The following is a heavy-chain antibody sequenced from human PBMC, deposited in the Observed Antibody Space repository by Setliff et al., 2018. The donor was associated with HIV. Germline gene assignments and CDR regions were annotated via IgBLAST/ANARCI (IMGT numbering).Heavy chain of an antibody. D-gene: IGHD2-2*01. CDR1: GYTFIHYD. CDR3: ARWCAAAGCYPAIYHFDS. V-gene: IGHV1-3*04. Sequence: ASVKVSCKTSGYTFIHYDIHWVRQAPGQRLEWMGRIDTDNGYRRYSPKLQGRVTITKDTSANTAYMELRGLRSEDTAVYYCARWCAAAGCYPAIYHFDSWGQGTLVTVSS. J-gene: IGHJ4*02. CDR2: IDTDNGYR.